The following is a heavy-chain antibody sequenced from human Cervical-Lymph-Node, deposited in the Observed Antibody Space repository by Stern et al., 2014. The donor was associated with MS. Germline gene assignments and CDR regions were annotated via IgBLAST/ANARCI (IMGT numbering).Heavy chain of an antibody. Sequence: VQLLESGADVKKPGASLKGSCKASGYTFTDYYMQWVRQAPGQGLEWMGWIHPNSGDTNYARKFQGRVTLTRDTSISTAYLELSGLTYDDTAVYYCARGLATALIADFWGQGTLVTVS. CDR1: GYTFTDYY. J-gene: IGHJ4*02. CDR2: IHPNSGDT. V-gene: IGHV1-2*07. CDR3: ARGLATALIADF. D-gene: IGHD2-21*01.